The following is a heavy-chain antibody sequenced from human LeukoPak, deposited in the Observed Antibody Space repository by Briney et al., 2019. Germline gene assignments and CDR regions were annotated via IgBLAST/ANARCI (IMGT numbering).Heavy chain of an antibody. Sequence: PSETLSLTCAVYGGSFSGYYWSWIRQPPGKGLEWIGYIYYSGSTYYNPSLKSRVTISVDTSKNQFSLKLSSVTAADTALYYCARGRVQLDYWGQGTLVTVSS. CDR1: GGSFSGYY. V-gene: IGHV4-34*09. CDR2: IYYSGST. J-gene: IGHJ4*02. CDR3: ARGRVQLDY. D-gene: IGHD2-2*01.